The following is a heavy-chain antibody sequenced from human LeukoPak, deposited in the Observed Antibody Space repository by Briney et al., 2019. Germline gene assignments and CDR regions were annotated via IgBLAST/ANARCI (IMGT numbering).Heavy chain of an antibody. CDR3: ARYVGTSGWYTFDY. CDR1: GDSVSSNNGA. CDR2: TYYRSKWYD. V-gene: IGHV6-1*01. J-gene: IGHJ4*02. Sequence: SQTLSLTFAISGDSVSSNNGAWNWVRQSPSRGLEWLGSTYYRSKWYDDYAGSVKGRITISPDTAKNQFSLQMYSVTPEDTAVYYCARYVGTSGWYTFDYWGQGTLVTVSS. D-gene: IGHD6-19*01.